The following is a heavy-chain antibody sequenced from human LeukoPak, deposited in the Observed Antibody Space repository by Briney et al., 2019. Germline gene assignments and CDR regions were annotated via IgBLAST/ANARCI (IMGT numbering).Heavy chain of an antibody. J-gene: IGHJ6*03. Sequence: KPSETLSLTCTVSGGSISSHYWSWIRQPPGKGLEWIGYIYYSGSTNYNPSLKSRVTISVDTSKNQFSLKLSSVTAADTAVYYCARDHHDFWSGPLYMDVWGKGTTVTVSS. V-gene: IGHV4-59*11. CDR1: GGSISSHY. D-gene: IGHD3-3*01. CDR2: IYYSGST. CDR3: ARDHHDFWSGPLYMDV.